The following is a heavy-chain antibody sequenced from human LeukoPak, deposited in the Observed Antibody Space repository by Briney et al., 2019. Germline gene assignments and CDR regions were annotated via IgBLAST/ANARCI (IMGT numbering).Heavy chain of an antibody. D-gene: IGHD2-2*01. CDR2: ISASGST. J-gene: IGHJ4*02. CDR3: ARRGGYCSTTSCVDYFEY. Sequence: SETLSLTCTVSGGSISSSCWSWIRQPGGKGLEWIGRISASGSTNYTPSLKSRVTMSVDTSKNQFSLRLSSVTAADTAVYYCARRGGYCSTTSCVDYFEYWGQGTLVTVSS. V-gene: IGHV4-4*07. CDR1: GGSISSSC.